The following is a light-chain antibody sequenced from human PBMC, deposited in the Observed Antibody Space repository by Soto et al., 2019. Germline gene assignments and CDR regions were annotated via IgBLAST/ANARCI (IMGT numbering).Light chain of an antibody. V-gene: IGLV2-23*01. CDR2: EGS. Sequence: QSALTQPASVSGSPGQSITISCTGTSSDVGSYNLVSWYQQHPGKARKLMIYEGSKRPSGVSNRFSGSKSGNTASLTISGLQAEDEADYYCCSYAGSSTHVVFGGGTKLTVL. CDR1: SSDVGSYNL. CDR3: CSYAGSSTHVV. J-gene: IGLJ2*01.